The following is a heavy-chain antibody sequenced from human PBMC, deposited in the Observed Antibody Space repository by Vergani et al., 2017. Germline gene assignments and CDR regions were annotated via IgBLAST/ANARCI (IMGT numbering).Heavy chain of an antibody. D-gene: IGHD2-2*01. J-gene: IGHJ6*02. Sequence: QVQLVQSGAEVKKPGASVKVSCKASGYPFTSYGISWVRQAPGQGLEWMGWISAYNGNTNYAQKLQGRVTMTTDTSKSTAYMELRSLRSDDTAVYYCARDPDIVVVPAAPYYYYYYGMDVWGQGTTVTVSS. CDR1: GYPFTSYG. CDR2: ISAYNGNT. CDR3: ARDPDIVVVPAAPYYYYYYGMDV. V-gene: IGHV1-18*04.